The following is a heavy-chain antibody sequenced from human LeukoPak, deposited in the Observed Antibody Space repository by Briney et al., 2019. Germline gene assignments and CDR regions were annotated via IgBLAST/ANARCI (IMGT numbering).Heavy chain of an antibody. CDR1: GFTFSKYG. D-gene: IGHD2-21*01. V-gene: IGHV3-33*01. CDR2: IWYDGHNN. J-gene: IGHJ4*02. Sequence: PGGSLRLSCVASGFTFSKYGMHWVRQAPGKGLQWLAIIWYDGHNNYYADSVKGRFTISRDNSKNTLFLEMNDLKAEDTAVYYCAREWGLIAVAGGPGYWGQGTLVTVSS. CDR3: AREWGLIAVAGGPGY.